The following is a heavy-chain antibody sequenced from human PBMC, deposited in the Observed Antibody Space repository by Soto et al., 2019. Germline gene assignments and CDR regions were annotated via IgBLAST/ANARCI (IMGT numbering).Heavy chain of an antibody. CDR2: IVPIFGTA. V-gene: IGHV1-69*01. D-gene: IGHD3-10*01. Sequence: QVQLVQSGAKVKKPGSSVKVSCKASGGTFSSDAISWVRQAPGQGLEWMGWIVPIFGTANYAQKFQGRVTITADESTSTAYMELSSLRSEDTAVYYCARHRSSGSYWGGYYYYGMDVWGQGTTVTVSS. CDR3: ARHRSSGSYWGGYYYYGMDV. CDR1: GGTFSSDA. J-gene: IGHJ6*02.